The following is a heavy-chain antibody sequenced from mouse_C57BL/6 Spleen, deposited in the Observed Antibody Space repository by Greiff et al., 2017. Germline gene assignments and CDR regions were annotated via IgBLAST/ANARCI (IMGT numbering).Heavy chain of an antibody. CDR3: ASPRYIDV. CDR2: INPSTGGT. V-gene: IGHV1-42*01. Sequence: EVQLQQSGPELVKPGASVKISCKASGYSFTGYYMNWVKQSPEKSLEWIGEINPSTGGTTYNQKFKAKATLTVDKSSSTAYMQLKSLTSEDSAVYYCASPRYIDVWGTGTTVTVSS. J-gene: IGHJ1*03. CDR1: GYSFTGYY.